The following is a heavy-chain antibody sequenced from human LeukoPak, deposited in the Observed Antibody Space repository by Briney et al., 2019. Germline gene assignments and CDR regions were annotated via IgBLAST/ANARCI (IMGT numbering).Heavy chain of an antibody. J-gene: IGHJ5*02. V-gene: IGHV4-59*01. CDR2: IYYSGGT. Sequence: SETLSLTCTVSGGSISSYYWSWIRQPPGKGVEWIGYIYYSGGTNYNPSLKSRVTISVDTSKNQFSLKLSSVTAADTAVYYCAREGYSSSWYGRGYNWFDPWGQGTLVTVSS. D-gene: IGHD6-13*01. CDR3: AREGYSSSWYGRGYNWFDP. CDR1: GGSISSYY.